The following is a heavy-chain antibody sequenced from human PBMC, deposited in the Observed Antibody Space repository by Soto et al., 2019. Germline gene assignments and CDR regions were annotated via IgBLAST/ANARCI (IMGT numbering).Heavy chain of an antibody. V-gene: IGHV3-48*03. Sequence: EVQLVESGGGLVQPGGSLRLSCAASGFTFSSSEMYWVRQAPGKGLEWISYIYPGGQTIFYAESVKGRFTISRDNAKHSVYLQMNSLRAEDTAVYYCARRGSRWGRGTKVTVSS. CDR1: GFTFSSSE. CDR3: ARRGSR. J-gene: IGHJ3*01. CDR2: IYPGGQTI. D-gene: IGHD2-15*01.